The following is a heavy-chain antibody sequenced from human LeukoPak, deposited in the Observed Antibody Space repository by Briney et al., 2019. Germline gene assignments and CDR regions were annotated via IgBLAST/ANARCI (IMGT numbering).Heavy chain of an antibody. D-gene: IGHD3-22*01. CDR1: EFTFRNYW. J-gene: IGHJ3*02. Sequence: GGSLRLSCAASEFTFRNYWMTWVRLAPGKRRERVANINYDGSEKHYVDSVKGRFNISRDNVKNSLYLQMYSLRAEDTAVYYCARDPYNRGGYAAFDIWGHGTMVTVSS. V-gene: IGHV3-7*01. CDR2: INYDGSEK. CDR3: ARDPYNRGGYAAFDI.